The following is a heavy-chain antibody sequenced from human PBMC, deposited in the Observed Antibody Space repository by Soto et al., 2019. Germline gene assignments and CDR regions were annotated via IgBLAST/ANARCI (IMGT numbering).Heavy chain of an antibody. D-gene: IGHD6-13*01. CDR3: AKVTKRAAAGRYEYYKYGMDV. CDR2: ISGSGGSS. Sequence: LRLSCAASGFTLSSYGMSLVRQAPGKGLEWVSVISGSGGSSYYAGSVKGRFTISRDNSKNTLFLQMNGLRAEDTAVYYCAKVTKRAAAGRYEYYKYGMDVWGQGTTVTVSS. CDR1: GFTLSSYG. J-gene: IGHJ6*02. V-gene: IGHV3-23*01.